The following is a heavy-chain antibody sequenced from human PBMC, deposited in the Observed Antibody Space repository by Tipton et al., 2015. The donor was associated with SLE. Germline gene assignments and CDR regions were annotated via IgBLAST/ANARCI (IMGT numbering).Heavy chain of an antibody. CDR2: IYHTGST. CDR1: GGSIISSNW. D-gene: IGHD3-3*01. J-gene: IGHJ5*02. Sequence: TLSLTCAVSGGSIISSNWWTWVRQPPGKGLEWIGGIYHTGSTNYTPSLKGRVTISMDKSNNEFPLKLTSVTAADTAVYYCAREVDLEWIHDLWGQGTLVTVSS. V-gene: IGHV4-4*02. CDR3: AREVDLEWIHDL.